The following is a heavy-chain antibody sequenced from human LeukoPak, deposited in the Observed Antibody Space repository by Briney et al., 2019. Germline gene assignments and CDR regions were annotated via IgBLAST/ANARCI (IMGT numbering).Heavy chain of an antibody. CDR3: ARRYYDSSGLYYFDY. CDR2: IYYSGST. V-gene: IGHV4-59*08. Sequence: PSGTLSLTCTVSGGSISSYYWSWIRQPPGKGLEWIGYIYYSGSTNYNPSLKSRVTISVDTSKNQFSLKLSSVTAADTAVYYCARRYYDSSGLYYFDYWGQGTLVTVSS. J-gene: IGHJ4*02. CDR1: GGSISSYY. D-gene: IGHD3-22*01.